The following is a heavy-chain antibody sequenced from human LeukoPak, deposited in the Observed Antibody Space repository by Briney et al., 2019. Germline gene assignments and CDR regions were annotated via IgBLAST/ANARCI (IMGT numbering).Heavy chain of an antibody. CDR2: IYHSGST. CDR3: ARVRDDIVVVPAAPPGGGGRYYFDY. CDR1: GYSISSGYY. V-gene: IGHV4-38-2*01. D-gene: IGHD2-2*01. J-gene: IGHJ4*02. Sequence: PSETLSLTCAVSGYSISSGYYWGWIRQPPGKGLEWIGSIYHSGSTYYNPSLKSRVTISVDTSKNQFSLKLSSVTAADTAVYYCARVRDDIVVVPAAPPGGGGRYYFDYWGQGTLVTVSS.